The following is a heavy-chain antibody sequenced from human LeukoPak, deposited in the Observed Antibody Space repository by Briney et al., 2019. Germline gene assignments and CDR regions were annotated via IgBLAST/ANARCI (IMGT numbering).Heavy chain of an antibody. D-gene: IGHD6-19*01. CDR3: AKGGVAGTGYFDY. CDR2: IYKNGDS. J-gene: IGHJ4*02. V-gene: IGHV3-53*01. Sequence: GGSLRLSCAASGFTVSSIFMNWVRQAPGKGLEWVSIIYKNGDSYYADSLKGRFTISRDTSKNTLYLQMNSLRAEDTAVYYCAKGGVAGTGYFDYWGQGTLVTVSS. CDR1: GFTVSSIF.